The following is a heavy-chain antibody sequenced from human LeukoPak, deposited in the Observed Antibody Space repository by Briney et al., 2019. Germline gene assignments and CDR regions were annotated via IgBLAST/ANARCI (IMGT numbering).Heavy chain of an antibody. CDR1: GYNFDVYG. CDR2: INWNGGST. V-gene: IGHV3-20*04. Sequence: VGSLRLSCAVSGYNFDVYGMRCVPQAPGKGLEWVAGINWNGGSTGYATSVKGRCTISREDAKTALYLEINSRRVEDTAFYYCVRLGRDGYTYGAAYWGQGALVTVSS. CDR3: VRLGRDGYTYGAAY. D-gene: IGHD5-24*01. J-gene: IGHJ1*01.